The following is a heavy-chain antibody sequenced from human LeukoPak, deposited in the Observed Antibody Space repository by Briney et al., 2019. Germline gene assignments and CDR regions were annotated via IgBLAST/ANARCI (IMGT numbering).Heavy chain of an antibody. CDR2: IYYSGST. Sequence: SGTLSLTCTVSGGSISSGSYYWSWIRQPPGKGLEWIGSIYYSGSTYYNPSLKSRVTISVDTSKNQFSLKLSSVTAADTAVYYCATHQVVPAAILYSWFDPWGQGTLVTVSS. V-gene: IGHV4-39*01. J-gene: IGHJ5*02. D-gene: IGHD2-2*01. CDR3: ATHQVVPAAILYSWFDP. CDR1: GGSISSGSYY.